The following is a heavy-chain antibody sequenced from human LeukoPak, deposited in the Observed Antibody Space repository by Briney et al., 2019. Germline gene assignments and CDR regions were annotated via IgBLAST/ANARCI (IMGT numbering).Heavy chain of an antibody. D-gene: IGHD3-22*01. CDR2: ISYDGSNK. V-gene: IGHV3-30*03. CDR1: GFTFSSYG. J-gene: IGHJ3*02. Sequence: PGRSLRLSCAASGFTFSSYGMHWVRQAPGKGLEWVAVISYDGSNKYYADSVKGRFTISRDNSKNTLYLQMNSLRAEDTAVYYCARDSPYYDSSGYFNYAFDIWGQGTMVTVSS. CDR3: ARDSPYYDSSGYFNYAFDI.